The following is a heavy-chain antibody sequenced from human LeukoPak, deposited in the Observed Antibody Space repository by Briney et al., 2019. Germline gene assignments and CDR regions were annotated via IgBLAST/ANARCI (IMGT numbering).Heavy chain of an antibody. CDR2: IKQDGSEK. V-gene: IGHV3-7*01. D-gene: IGHD3-22*01. CDR3: ARDPVYDSSGYYRIDAFDI. Sequence: GGSLRLSCAASGFTFSSYWMSWVRQAPGKGLEWAANIKQDGSEKYYVDSVKGRFTISRDNAKNSLYLQMNSLRAEDTAVYYCARDPVYDSSGYYRIDAFDIWGQGTMVTVSS. CDR1: GFTFSSYW. J-gene: IGHJ3*02.